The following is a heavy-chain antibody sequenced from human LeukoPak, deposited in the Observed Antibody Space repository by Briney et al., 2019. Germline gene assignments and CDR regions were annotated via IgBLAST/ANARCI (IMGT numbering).Heavy chain of an antibody. V-gene: IGHV1-24*01. CDR1: GYTLTELS. Sequence: EASVKVSCKVSGYTLTELSMHWVRQAPGKGLEWMGGFDPEDGETIYAQKFQGRVTMTEDTSTDTAYMELSSLRSEDTAVYYCAREPRGIAAAGSARWEGYYYYYGMDVWGQGTTVTVSS. J-gene: IGHJ6*02. CDR2: FDPEDGET. D-gene: IGHD6-13*01. CDR3: AREPRGIAAAGSARWEGYYYYYGMDV.